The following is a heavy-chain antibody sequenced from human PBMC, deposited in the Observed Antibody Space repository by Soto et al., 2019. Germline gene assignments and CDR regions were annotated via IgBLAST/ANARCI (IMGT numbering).Heavy chain of an antibody. V-gene: IGHV3-74*01. CDR3: TRGGLLYTLDV. CDR1: GFTFNNQW. CDR2: INGDGRSA. J-gene: IGHJ6*02. D-gene: IGHD1-26*01. Sequence: EVQLVESGGGLVQPGVSLRLSCAASGFTFNNQWMHWVRQAPGEGLAWVSQINGDGRSATYADSVRGRFTISRDNAKNTLYLQMNRLSAEDTAVYYCTRGGLLYTLDVWGQGTSVTVSS.